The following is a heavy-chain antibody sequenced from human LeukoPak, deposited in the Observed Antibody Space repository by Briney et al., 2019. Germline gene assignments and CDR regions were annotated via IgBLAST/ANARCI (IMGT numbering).Heavy chain of an antibody. D-gene: IGHD2-21*01. Sequence: ASVKVSCKASGYTFPSYDINWVRQATGQGLEWMGWINTNTGNPTYAQGFTGRFVFSLDISVSTAYLQISSLKAEDTAVYYCARDGCALNLWDYWGQATLVTVSS. J-gene: IGHJ4*02. CDR2: INTNTGNP. CDR1: GYTFPSYD. V-gene: IGHV7-4-1*02. CDR3: ARDGCALNLWDY.